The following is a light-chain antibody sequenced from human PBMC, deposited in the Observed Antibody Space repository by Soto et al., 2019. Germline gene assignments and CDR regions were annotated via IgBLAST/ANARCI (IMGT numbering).Light chain of an antibody. CDR1: SSDVGGYNY. Sequence: QSVLTQPPSASGSPGQSVTISRTGTSSDVGGYNYVSWYQQHPGKAPKLMIYEVSKRPSGVPDRFSGSKSGNTASLTVSGLQAEDEADYYCSSYAGSNKEVFGGGTKVTVL. CDR3: SSYAGSNKEV. CDR2: EVS. J-gene: IGLJ2*01. V-gene: IGLV2-8*01.